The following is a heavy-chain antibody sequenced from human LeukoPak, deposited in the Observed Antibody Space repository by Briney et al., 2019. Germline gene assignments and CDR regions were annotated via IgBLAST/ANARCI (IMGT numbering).Heavy chain of an antibody. V-gene: IGHV3-49*04. CDR3: TRVDSTDYYFDS. J-gene: IGHJ4*02. D-gene: IGHD3-22*01. CDR1: GFTFGDYG. Sequence: GGSLRLSCTASGFTFGDYGMTWVRQSPGKGLEWVGFSRSKAYGGTTEYAASVKGRFSIPRDDSNSIAYLQMNSLKTEDTAVYYCTRVDSTDYYFDSWGQGTLVTVSS. CDR2: SRSKAYGGTT.